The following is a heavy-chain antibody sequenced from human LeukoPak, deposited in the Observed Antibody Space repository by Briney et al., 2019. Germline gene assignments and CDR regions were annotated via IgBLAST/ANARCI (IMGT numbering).Heavy chain of an antibody. J-gene: IGHJ6*02. V-gene: IGHV4-59*01. CDR1: GGSISGYY. CDR3: ARLDV. CDR2: IYSSGST. Sequence: PSQTLSLTCTVSGGSISGYYWSWIRQPPGKGLEWIGYIYSSGSTNYNPSLQSRVTISVDTSKNQFSLKLSSVTAADTAVYYCARLDVWGQGTTVTVSS.